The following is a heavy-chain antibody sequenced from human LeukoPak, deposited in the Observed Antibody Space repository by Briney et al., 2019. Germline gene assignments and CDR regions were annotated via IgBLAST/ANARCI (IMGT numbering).Heavy chain of an antibody. V-gene: IGHV4-61*02. D-gene: IGHD6-13*01. Sequence: SQTLSLTCTVSGGSISSGSYYWSWIRQPAGEGLEWIGRIYTSGGTNYNPSLKSRVNISVDTSKNQFSLKLSSVTAADTAVYYCARDGSSSWTDYGMDVWGQGTTVTVSS. CDR2: IYTSGGT. J-gene: IGHJ6*02. CDR1: GGSISSGSYY. CDR3: ARDGSSSWTDYGMDV.